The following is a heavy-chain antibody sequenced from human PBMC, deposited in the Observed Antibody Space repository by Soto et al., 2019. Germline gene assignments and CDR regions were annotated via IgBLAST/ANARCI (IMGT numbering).Heavy chain of an antibody. Sequence: QITLNESGPTVVKPTETLTLTCTFSGFSLTTSGVGVGGVRQSPGKAPYWLAFIYWDDDKRYSTSLKSRLTITKDTSKNQVVLTMANVDPADTATYYCAHRVLRAVFGLVTTTAIYFDFWGQGTPVVVSS. D-gene: IGHD3-3*01. J-gene: IGHJ4*02. CDR3: AHRVLRAVFGLVTTTAIYFDF. V-gene: IGHV2-5*02. CDR1: GFSLTTSGVG. CDR2: IYWDDDK.